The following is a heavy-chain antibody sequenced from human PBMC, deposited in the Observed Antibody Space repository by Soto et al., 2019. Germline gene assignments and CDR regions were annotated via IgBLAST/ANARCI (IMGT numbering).Heavy chain of an antibody. CDR3: ARGRYGDY. D-gene: IGHD1-1*01. CDR1: GYAFTTYG. Sequence: QVHLVQSGAEVKKPGASVKVSCKGSGYAFTTYGITWVRQAPGQGLEWMGWISAHNGNANYAQKLQGRVTVTRDTSTSTAYMELRSLRSDDTAVYYCARGRYGDYWGQGALITVSS. J-gene: IGHJ4*02. CDR2: ISAHNGNA. V-gene: IGHV1-18*01.